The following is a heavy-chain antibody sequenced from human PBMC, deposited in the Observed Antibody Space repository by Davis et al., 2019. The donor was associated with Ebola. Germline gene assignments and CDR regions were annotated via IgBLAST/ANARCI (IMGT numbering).Heavy chain of an antibody. CDR3: ARDCSRWELTYGMDV. V-gene: IGHV3-48*03. J-gene: IGHJ6*02. Sequence: GESLKISCAASGFTFSSYEMNWVRQAPGKGLEWVSYISSSGSTIYYADSVKGRFTISRDNAKNSLYLQMNSLRAEDTAVYYCARDCSRWELTYGMDVWGQGTTVTVSS. D-gene: IGHD1-26*01. CDR1: GFTFSSYE. CDR2: ISSSGSTI.